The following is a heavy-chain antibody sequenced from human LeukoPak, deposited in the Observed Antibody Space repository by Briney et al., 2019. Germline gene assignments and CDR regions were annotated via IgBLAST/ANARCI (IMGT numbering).Heavy chain of an antibody. CDR2: ISSSSSYI. V-gene: IGHV3-21*01. CDR3: ARIATGGSGWYNYFDY. J-gene: IGHJ4*02. CDR1: GFTFSSYS. Sequence: GGSLRLSCAASGFTFSSYSMNWVRQAPGKGLEWFSSISSSSSYIYYADSVKGRFTISRDNAKNSLYLQMNSLRAEDTAVYCCARIATGGSGWYNYFDYWGQGTLVTVSS. D-gene: IGHD6-19*01.